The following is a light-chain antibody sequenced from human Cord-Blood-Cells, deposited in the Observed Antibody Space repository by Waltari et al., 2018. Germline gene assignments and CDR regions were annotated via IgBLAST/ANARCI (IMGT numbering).Light chain of an antibody. Sequence: SYELTQPPSVSVSPGQTARITCSGDALPNQYAYWYQQKPGQAPVLWIYKDSERPSGIPERFSGSSSGTTVTLTISGVQAEDEADYYCQSADSSGTLVVFGGGTKLTVL. J-gene: IGLJ2*01. V-gene: IGLV3-25*03. CDR1: ALPNQY. CDR3: QSADSSGTLVV. CDR2: KDS.